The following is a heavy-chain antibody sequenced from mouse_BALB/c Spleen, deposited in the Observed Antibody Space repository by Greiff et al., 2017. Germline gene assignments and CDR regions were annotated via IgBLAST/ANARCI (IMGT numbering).Heavy chain of an antibody. CDR2: IRNKANGYTT. Sequence: EVMLVESGGGLVQPGGSLRLSCATSGFTFTDYYMSWVRQPPGKALEWLGFIRNKANGYTTEYSASVKGRFTISRDNSQSILYLQMNTLRAEDSATYYCARYSDYGRSYMNFDVWGAGTTVTVSS. CDR3: ARYSDYGRSYMNFDV. D-gene: IGHD1-1*01. CDR1: GFTFTDYY. J-gene: IGHJ1*01. V-gene: IGHV7-3*02.